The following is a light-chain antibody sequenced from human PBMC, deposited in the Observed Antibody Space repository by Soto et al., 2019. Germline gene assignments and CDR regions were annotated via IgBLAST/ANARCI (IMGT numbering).Light chain of an antibody. Sequence: DIVLTQSPGTLSLSPGERATLSCRASQSISSSYLAWYQQRPGQAPRLLIYGASSRATGIPDRFSGSGSGTDFTLIISRLAHEDFAVYSCQQYGLSPWTFGQGTKVEI. CDR2: GAS. CDR3: QQYGLSPWT. V-gene: IGKV3-20*01. CDR1: QSISSSY. J-gene: IGKJ1*01.